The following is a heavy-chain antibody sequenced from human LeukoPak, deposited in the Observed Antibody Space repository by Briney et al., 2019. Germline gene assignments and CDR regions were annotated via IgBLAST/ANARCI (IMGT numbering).Heavy chain of an antibody. CDR3: AKVMTPTPKYFFFDY. D-gene: IGHD2-15*01. CDR1: GFTFSSYA. J-gene: IGHJ4*02. V-gene: IGHV3-23*01. CDR2: ISGSGGST. Sequence: GGSLRLSCAASGFTFSSYAMNWVRQAPGKGLEWVSAISGSGGSTYYADSVKGRFTISRDNSKNTLYLQMNSLRAEDTAVYYCAKVMTPTPKYFFFDYWGQGTLVTVSS.